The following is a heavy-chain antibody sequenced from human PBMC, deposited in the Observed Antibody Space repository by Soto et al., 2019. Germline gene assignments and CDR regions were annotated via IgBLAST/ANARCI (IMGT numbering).Heavy chain of an antibody. CDR1: GFTFSSYG. CDR2: ISYDGSNK. V-gene: IGHV3-30*18. CDR3: AKGCVECNWFDP. J-gene: IGHJ5*02. Sequence: QVQLVESGGGVVQPWRSLRLSCAASGFTFSSYGMHWVRQAPGQGLEWVAVISYDGSNKYYADSVKGRFTISRDNSENTLYPQMNRLIAKDTAVYYGAKGCVECNWFDPRVQGALVTDST. D-gene: IGHD3-3*01.